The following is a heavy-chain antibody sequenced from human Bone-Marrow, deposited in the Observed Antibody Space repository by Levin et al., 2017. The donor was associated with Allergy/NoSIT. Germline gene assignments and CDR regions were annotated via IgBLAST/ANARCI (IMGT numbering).Heavy chain of an antibody. CDR1: GFSFSSFW. J-gene: IGHJ3*02. D-gene: IGHD3-10*02. V-gene: IGHV3-74*01. CDR2: INSDGHST. Sequence: QAGGSLRLSCAASGFSFSSFWMHWVRQVPEKGLVWVSRINSDGHSTTYAVSGKGRFTISRDNAKKTVSLQLRSLRVEDTGIYYCARGCQYDDRGVYRGCSGAFDIWGQGTIVTVSP. CDR3: ARGCQYDDRGVYRGCSGAFDI.